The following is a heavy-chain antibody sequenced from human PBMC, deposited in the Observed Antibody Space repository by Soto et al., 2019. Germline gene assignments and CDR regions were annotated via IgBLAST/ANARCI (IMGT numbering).Heavy chain of an antibody. CDR2: MNPRSGGT. V-gene: IGHV1-2*04. CDR1: GYTFTSYD. D-gene: IGHD3-22*01. Sequence: ASVKVSCKASGYTFTSYDIHWVRQATGQGLEWMGWMNPRSGGTNYAQKFQGWVTMTRDTSISTAYMELNRDDTAVYYCARAYSSSGDFDYWGQGTPVTVSS. J-gene: IGHJ4*02. CDR3: ARAYSSSGDFDY.